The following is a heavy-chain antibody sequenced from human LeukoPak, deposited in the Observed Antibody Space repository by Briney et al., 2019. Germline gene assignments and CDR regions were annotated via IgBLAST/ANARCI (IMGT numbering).Heavy chain of an antibody. J-gene: IGHJ4*02. D-gene: IGHD3-3*01. CDR3: VRDRVVTDMGFDY. CDR2: ISSGSSTI. V-gene: IGHV3-48*01. Sequence: GGSPRLSCAASGFTFSSYSMNWVRQAPGKGLEWVSYISSGSSTIYYTDSVKGRFTISRGNAKNSLYLQMNSLRAEDTAVYYCVRDRVVTDMGFDYWGQGTLVTVSS. CDR1: GFTFSSYS.